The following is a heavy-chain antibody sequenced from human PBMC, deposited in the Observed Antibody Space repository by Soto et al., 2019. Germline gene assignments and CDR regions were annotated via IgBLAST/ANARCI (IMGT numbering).Heavy chain of an antibody. J-gene: IGHJ4*02. Sequence: ASVKVSCKASGYTFTSYGISWVRQAPGQGLEWMGWISAYNGNTNYAQKLQGRVTMTTDTSTSTAYMELRSLRSDDTAVYYCARDRKYCSSTSCYGRVMHYWGQGTLVTVSS. D-gene: IGHD2-2*01. V-gene: IGHV1-18*01. CDR3: ARDRKYCSSTSCYGRVMHY. CDR1: GYTFTSYG. CDR2: ISAYNGNT.